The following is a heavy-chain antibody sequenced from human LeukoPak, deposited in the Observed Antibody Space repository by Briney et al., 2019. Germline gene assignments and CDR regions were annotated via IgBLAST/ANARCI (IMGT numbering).Heavy chain of an antibody. CDR1: GFTFDGYA. V-gene: IGHV3-30*04. J-gene: IGHJ6*03. D-gene: IGHD5-18*01. CDR3: ARVGRWIQLFSYMDV. Sequence: GGSLRLSCGASGFTFDGYAMHWVRQAPGKGLEWVAVISFDGSEKYFADSVKGRFTISRDNSRNTLYLQMNSLRAEDTAVYYCARVGRWIQLFSYMDVWGKGTTVTVSS. CDR2: ISFDGSEK.